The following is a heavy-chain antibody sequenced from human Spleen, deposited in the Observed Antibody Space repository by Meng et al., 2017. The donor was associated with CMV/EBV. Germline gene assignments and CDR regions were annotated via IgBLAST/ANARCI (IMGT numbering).Heavy chain of an antibody. J-gene: IGHJ4*02. Sequence: LRLSCTVSSGSVSSGTYYWSWIRQPPGKGLEWIGYIYYSGSTYYNPSLKSRVTMSVDTSNNQFSLKLSSVTAADTAVYYCVREYNQNAAFDSWGQGTLVTVSS. CDR3: VREYNQNAAFDS. V-gene: IGHV4-30-4*08. CDR2: IYYSGST. D-gene: IGHD1-1*01. CDR1: SGSVSSGTYY.